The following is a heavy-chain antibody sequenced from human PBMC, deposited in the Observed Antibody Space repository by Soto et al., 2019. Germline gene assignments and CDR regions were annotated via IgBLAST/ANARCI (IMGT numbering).Heavy chain of an antibody. V-gene: IGHV3-33*08. CDR2: IWYDGSNK. D-gene: IGHD2-15*01. CDR3: ARADCTGAYCYSWPFNYGVDV. CDR1: GFTFNTYG. J-gene: IGHJ6*04. Sequence: GGSLRLSCTTSGFTFNTYGMHWVRQAPGKGLEWVAIIWYDGSNKYYADSVKGRFTISRDNSRNTLYLQMNSLRAEDTALYYCARADCTGAYCYSWPFNYGVDVWGKGPTVTVSS.